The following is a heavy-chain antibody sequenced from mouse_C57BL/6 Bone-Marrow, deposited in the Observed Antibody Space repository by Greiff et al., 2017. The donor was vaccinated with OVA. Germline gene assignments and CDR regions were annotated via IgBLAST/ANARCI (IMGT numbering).Heavy chain of an antibody. V-gene: IGHV1-55*01. CDR2: IYPGSGST. CDR3: ASSSFDYGSSEGDY. CDR1: GYTFTSYW. D-gene: IGHD1-1*01. Sequence: VQLQQPGAELVKPGASVKMSCKASGYTFTSYWITWVKQRPGQGLEWIGDIYPGSGSTNYNEKFKSKATLTVDTSSSTAYMQLSSLTSEDSAVYYCASSSFDYGSSEGDYWGQGTTLTVSS. J-gene: IGHJ2*01.